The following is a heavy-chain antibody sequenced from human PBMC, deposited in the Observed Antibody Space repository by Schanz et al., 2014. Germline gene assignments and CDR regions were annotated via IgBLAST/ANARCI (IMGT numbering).Heavy chain of an antibody. V-gene: IGHV3-48*04. Sequence: EVQLVESGGGLVQPGGSLRLSCAASGFTFSSYSMNWVRQAPGKGLEWVSYIGNGGVTIYYADSVKGRFTISRDNSKNSLYLQMNSLRAEDTAVYYCAKGRFGELSAFDIWGQGTMVTVSP. CDR1: GFTFSSYS. CDR2: IGNGGVTI. J-gene: IGHJ3*02. CDR3: AKGRFGELSAFDI. D-gene: IGHD3-10*01.